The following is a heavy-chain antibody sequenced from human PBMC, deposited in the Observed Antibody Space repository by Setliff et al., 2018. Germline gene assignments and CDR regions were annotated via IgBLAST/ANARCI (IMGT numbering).Heavy chain of an antibody. V-gene: IGHV5-51*01. D-gene: IGHD6-19*01. J-gene: IGHJ6*03. CDR3: ARQIGSSLSHFYYYMDV. CDR1: GYNFASYW. CDR2: IYPDDSDT. Sequence: PGESLKFSCKGSGYNFASYWIAWVRQMPGKGLEWMGIIYPDDSDTRYSPSFQGQVTISADKSISTAYLQWSSLKASDTAMYYCARQIGSSLSHFYYYMDVWGKGTTVTVSS.